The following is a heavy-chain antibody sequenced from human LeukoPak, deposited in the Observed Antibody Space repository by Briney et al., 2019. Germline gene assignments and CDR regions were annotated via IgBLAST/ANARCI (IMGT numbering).Heavy chain of an antibody. CDR1: GGSFSGYY. J-gene: IGHJ4*02. D-gene: IGHD6-19*01. CDR3: ARVPGIAVADIDY. Sequence: SETLSLTCAVYGGSFSGYYWSWIRQPPGKGLEWIGETNHSGSTNYNPSLKSRVTISVDTSKNQFSLKLSSVTAADTAVYYCARVPGIAVADIDYWGQGTLVTVSS. V-gene: IGHV4-34*01. CDR2: TNHSGST.